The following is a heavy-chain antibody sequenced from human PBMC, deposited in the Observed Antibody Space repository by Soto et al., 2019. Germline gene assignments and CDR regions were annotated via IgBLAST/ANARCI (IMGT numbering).Heavy chain of an antibody. J-gene: IGHJ6*02. CDR3: ARDPRPLRV. Sequence: PGGSLRLSCAASGFTFSSYAMHWVRQAPGKGLEWVAVISYDGSNKYYADSAKGRFTISRDNSKNTLYLQMNSLRAEDTAVYYCARDPRPLRVWGQGTTVTVSS. D-gene: IGHD6-6*01. CDR1: GFTFSSYA. CDR2: ISYDGSNK. V-gene: IGHV3-30-3*01.